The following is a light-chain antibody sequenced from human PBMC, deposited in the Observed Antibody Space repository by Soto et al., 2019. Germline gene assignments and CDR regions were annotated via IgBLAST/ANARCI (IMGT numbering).Light chain of an antibody. CDR3: AAWDDSLNGVI. CDR1: SSNIGSNT. CDR2: SNT. V-gene: IGLV1-44*01. J-gene: IGLJ2*01. Sequence: QTVVTQPPSASGTPGQRVTISCSGSSSNIGSNTVNWYQQLPGTAPKLLIYSNTQSPSGVPDRLSGSKSGTSASLAISGLQSEDEGDYYCAAWDDSLNGVIFGGGTKLTVL.